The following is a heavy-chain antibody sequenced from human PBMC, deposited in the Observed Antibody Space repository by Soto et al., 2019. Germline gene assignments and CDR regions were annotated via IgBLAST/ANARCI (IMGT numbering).Heavy chain of an antibody. CDR2: INPSDGAT. D-gene: IGHD3-10*01. CDR1: GNTFTSYY. V-gene: IGHV1-46*01. CDR3: ARDTRVGELLYRPFDY. Sequence: QVQLVQSGAEVKKPGASVKVSCKASGNTFTSYYMHWVRQAPGQGLEWMGIINPSDGATSYAQKFQGRVTLTWDTSSRKVYMELSSLRSEDTAVYYCARDTRVGELLYRPFDYWGQGTLVTVSS. J-gene: IGHJ4*02.